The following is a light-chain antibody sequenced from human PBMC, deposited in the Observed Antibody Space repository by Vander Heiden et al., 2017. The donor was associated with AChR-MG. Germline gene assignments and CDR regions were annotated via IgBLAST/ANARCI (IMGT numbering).Light chain of an antibody. J-gene: IGKJ2*01. V-gene: IGKV1-39*01. CDR3: QQSYATRYT. CDR2: SAS. CDR1: QSISDY. Sequence: DIQMTQSPSSLSASVGDGVNITCRASQSISDYLNWYQQQPGKAPKLLVYSASTLQSGVPSRFTGSGSGTDFTLSISSLQPEDFATYYCQQSYATRYTFGQGTKLEIK.